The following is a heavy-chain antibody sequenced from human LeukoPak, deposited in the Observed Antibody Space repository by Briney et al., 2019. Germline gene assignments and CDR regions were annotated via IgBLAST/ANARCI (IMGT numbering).Heavy chain of an antibody. CDR3: AKEWYFYGSGSFWVDY. J-gene: IGHJ4*02. CDR1: GFTPGDYA. D-gene: IGHD3-10*01. Sequence: GGSLRLSSTASGFTPGDYAMSCGRHGPGGGGGWGAFIRFDGSNKYYAHSVKGRFTISRDNSKNTLYLQMNSLRAEDTAVYYCAKEWYFYGSGSFWVDYWGQGTLVTVSS. CDR2: IRFDGSNK. V-gene: IGHV3-30*02.